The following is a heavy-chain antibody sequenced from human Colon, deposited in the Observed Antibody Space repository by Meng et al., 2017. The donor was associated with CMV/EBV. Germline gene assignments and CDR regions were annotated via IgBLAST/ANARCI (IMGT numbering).Heavy chain of an antibody. V-gene: IGHV3-23*03. Sequence: VSGFTFSTYAMSWVRQAPGKGLEWVSVISRGGGDKYYADSVKGRFTVSRDDSKNTLYLQMSSLRAEDTAVYYCASYHRGPDYFLDHWGQGTLVTVSS. D-gene: IGHD2/OR15-2a*01. CDR1: GFTFSTYA. J-gene: IGHJ4*02. CDR2: ISRGGGDK. CDR3: ASYHRGPDYFLDH.